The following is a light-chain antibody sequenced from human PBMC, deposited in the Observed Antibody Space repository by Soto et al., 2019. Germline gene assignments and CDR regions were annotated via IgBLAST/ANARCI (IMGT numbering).Light chain of an antibody. CDR2: TVS. J-gene: IGKJ3*01. CDR3: QQSPNTPPFT. V-gene: IGKV1-39*01. CDR1: QNISIY. Sequence: DIQMTQSPSSLSASVGDRVTITCRASQNISIYLNWYQQKPGKAHKLLIYTVSNLQSGVPSRFSADGYGTDVTLTISSLQPEDFATYYCQQSPNTPPFTFGPGNKVDIK.